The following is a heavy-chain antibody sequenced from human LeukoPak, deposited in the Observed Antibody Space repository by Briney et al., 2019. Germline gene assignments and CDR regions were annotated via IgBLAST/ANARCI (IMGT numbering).Heavy chain of an antibody. J-gene: IGHJ2*01. V-gene: IGHV3-74*01. CDR2: IKFDGSST. Sequence: GGSLRLSCAASGFTFSDYWMHWVRQAPGKGLVWVSRIKFDGSSTYFADSAKGRFTISRDNSKSTVYLQMNSLRVEDTGFYYCAKDQDYNSASCYNGWYFDLWGRGTLVTVSS. CDR3: AKDQDYNSASCYNGWYFDL. D-gene: IGHD2-2*02. CDR1: GFTFSDYW.